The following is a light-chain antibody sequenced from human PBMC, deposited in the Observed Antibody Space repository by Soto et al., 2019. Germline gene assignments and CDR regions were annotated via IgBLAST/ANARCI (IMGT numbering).Light chain of an antibody. CDR3: QQYAYSPRT. CDR1: QLVVTSY. V-gene: IGKV3-20*01. Sequence: EIVLTQSPGTLSLSPGERATLSCRASQLVVTSYLHWYQHKPGQAPRLLISGALTRATGIPDRFSGSGSGTDFTLTISRLEPEDCAVYYCQQYAYSPRTFGRGTKLEIK. J-gene: IGKJ2*01. CDR2: GAL.